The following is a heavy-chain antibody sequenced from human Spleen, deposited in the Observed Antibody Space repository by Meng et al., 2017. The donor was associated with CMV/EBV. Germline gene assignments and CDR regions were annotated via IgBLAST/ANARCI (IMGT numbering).Heavy chain of an antibody. Sequence: SCAASVFTFSDYYMTWIRQAPGKGLEWVSYISSSGSTIYYADSVKGRFTISRDNAKNSLYLQMNSLRAEDTAVYYCARGWAYYANDYWGQGTLVTVSS. J-gene: IGHJ4*02. CDR1: VFTFSDYY. V-gene: IGHV3-11*04. CDR3: ARGWAYYANDY. D-gene: IGHD3-3*01. CDR2: ISSSGSTI.